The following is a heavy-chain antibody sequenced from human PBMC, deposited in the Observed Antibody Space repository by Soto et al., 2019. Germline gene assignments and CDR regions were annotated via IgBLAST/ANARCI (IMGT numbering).Heavy chain of an antibody. J-gene: IGHJ4*02. Sequence: QVQLVESGGGVVQPGRSLRLSCAASGFTFSSYGMHWVRQAPGKGLEWVAVISYDGSNKYYADSVKGRFTISRDNSKNTLYLQMNSLRAEDTAVYYCAKGRYFDWLSLDVPFDYWGQGTLVTVSS. CDR1: GFTFSSYG. D-gene: IGHD3-9*01. CDR2: ISYDGSNK. V-gene: IGHV3-30*18. CDR3: AKGRYFDWLSLDVPFDY.